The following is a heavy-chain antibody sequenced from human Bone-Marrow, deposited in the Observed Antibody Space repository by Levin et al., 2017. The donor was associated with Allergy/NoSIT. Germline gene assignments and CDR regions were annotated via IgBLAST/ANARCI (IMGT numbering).Heavy chain of an antibody. V-gene: IGHV4-59*01. CDR3: ARGDVIIPAASH. CDR2: FYYGGST. CDR1: TGSISGYY. Sequence: SETLSLTCTVSTGSISGYYWSWVRQPPGKGLEWVGYFYYGGSTHYNPSLKSRVTISVDTSKNQFSLKLNSVTAADTAVYYCARGDVIIPAASHWGQGTLVTVSS. J-gene: IGHJ4*02. D-gene: IGHD2-2*01.